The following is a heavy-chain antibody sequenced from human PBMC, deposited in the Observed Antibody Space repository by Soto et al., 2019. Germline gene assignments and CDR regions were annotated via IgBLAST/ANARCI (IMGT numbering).Heavy chain of an antibody. CDR3: ARNSGYYLYYYYGMDV. CDR2: ISSSSSTI. CDR1: GFTFSSYS. V-gene: IGHV3-48*02. D-gene: IGHD3-22*01. J-gene: IGHJ6*02. Sequence: EVQLVESGGGLVQPGGSLRHSCAASGFTFSSYSMNWVRQAPGKGLEWVSYISSSSSTIYYADSVKGRFTISRDNAKKSLYLQMNSLRDEDTAVYYCARNSGYYLYYYYGMDVWGQGTTVTVSS.